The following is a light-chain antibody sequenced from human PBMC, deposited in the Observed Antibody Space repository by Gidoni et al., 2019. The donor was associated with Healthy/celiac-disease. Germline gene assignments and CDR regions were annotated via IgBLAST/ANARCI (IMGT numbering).Light chain of an antibody. J-gene: IGKJ4*01. Sequence: DIQMTQSPSSLSTSVGDRVTITCQASQYISNYLNWYQQKPGKAPKLLIYDASNLETGVPSRFSGSGSGTDFTFTISSLQPEDIATYYCQQYDNLPPLTFGGGTKVEIK. V-gene: IGKV1-33*01. CDR2: DAS. CDR3: QQYDNLPPLT. CDR1: QYISNY.